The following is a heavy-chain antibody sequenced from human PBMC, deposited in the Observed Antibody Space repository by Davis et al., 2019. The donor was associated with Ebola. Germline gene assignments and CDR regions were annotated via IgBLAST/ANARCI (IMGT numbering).Heavy chain of an antibody. J-gene: IGHJ5*02. CDR1: GFIFRNYV. D-gene: IGHD6-19*01. CDR2: ISGSGEST. CDR3: ATSHSSHWYDRGYFGP. V-gene: IGHV3-23*01. Sequence: GESLKISCAASGFIFRNYVINWVRQAPGKGLEWVSGISGSGESTYYADSVRGRFTISRDNSKNTLSLQMNSLRAEDTAVYYCATSHSSHWYDRGYFGPWGQGTLVTVSS.